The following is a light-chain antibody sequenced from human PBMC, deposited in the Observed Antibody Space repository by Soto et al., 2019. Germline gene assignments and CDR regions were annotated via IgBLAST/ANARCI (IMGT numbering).Light chain of an antibody. CDR2: GVS. CDR3: QHYNSWPIT. V-gene: IGKV3-15*01. Sequence: EVVLTQSPATLSVSPGERATLSCRASQSVNLYLAWYQQKPGQAPRVIIYGVSTRATGVPGRFSGSGSGTEFTLTISPLQSEDSAVYYCQHYNSWPITFGQGTRLEIK. J-gene: IGKJ5*01. CDR1: QSVNLY.